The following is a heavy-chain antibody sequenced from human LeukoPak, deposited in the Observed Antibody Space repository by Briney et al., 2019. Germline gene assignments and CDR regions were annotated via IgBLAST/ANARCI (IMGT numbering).Heavy chain of an antibody. J-gene: IGHJ6*02. D-gene: IGHD2-2*01. CDR1: GFTFDDYA. CDR3: AKGSIPAASYYYYGMDV. CDR2: ISWNSGSI. Sequence: GGSLRLSCAASGFTFDDYAMHWVRQAPGKGLEWVSGISWNSGSIGYADSVKGRFTISRDNAKNSLYLQMNILRAEDTALYYCAKGSIPAASYYYYGMDVWGQGPTVTVSS. V-gene: IGHV3-9*01.